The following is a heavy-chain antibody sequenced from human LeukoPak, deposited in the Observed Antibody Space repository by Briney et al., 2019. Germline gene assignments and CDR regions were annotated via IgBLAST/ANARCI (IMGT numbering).Heavy chain of an antibody. D-gene: IGHD2-2*01. Sequence: SETLSLTCTVSGGSISSSSYYWGWLRQPPGKGLEWIGSIYYGGSTYYNSSLKSRATISVDTSKNQFSLRVSSVTAADTAVYYCARDAGHQLSRRNYYAMDVWGQGTTVTVSS. CDR2: IYYGGST. J-gene: IGHJ6*02. V-gene: IGHV4-39*07. CDR3: ARDAGHQLSRRNYYAMDV. CDR1: GGSISSSSYY.